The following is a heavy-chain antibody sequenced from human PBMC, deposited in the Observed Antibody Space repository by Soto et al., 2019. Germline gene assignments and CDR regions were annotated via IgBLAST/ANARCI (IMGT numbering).Heavy chain of an antibody. Sequence: QVQLVESGGGVVQPGRSLRLSCVASGFTFSNNGIHWVRQAPAKGLEWVAVISSDGSKKYYADSVKGRFTISRDNSKNTLYLQMHSLRAEDTAVYYCAMELYGGSSRCDYWGQGTLVTVSS. V-gene: IGHV3-30*03. CDR1: GFTFSNNG. CDR2: ISSDGSKK. CDR3: AMELYGGSSRCDY. D-gene: IGHD2-15*01. J-gene: IGHJ4*02.